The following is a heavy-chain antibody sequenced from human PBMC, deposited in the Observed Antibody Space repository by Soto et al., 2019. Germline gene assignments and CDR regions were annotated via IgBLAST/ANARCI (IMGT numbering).Heavy chain of an antibody. CDR2: INAGNGNT. J-gene: IGHJ4*02. D-gene: IGHD4-17*01. CDR3: ARGPDYAGYFDY. Sequence: ASVKVSCKASGYTFTTYAIHWVRQAPGQRLEWMGWINAGNGNTKYSQKFQGRVTITADESMTKAYMELSGLRSEDTAVYYCARGPDYAGYFDYWGQGTLVTVSS. V-gene: IGHV1-3*01. CDR1: GYTFTTYA.